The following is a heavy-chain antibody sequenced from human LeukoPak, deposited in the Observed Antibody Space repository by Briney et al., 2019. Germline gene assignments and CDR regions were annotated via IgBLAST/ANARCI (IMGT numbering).Heavy chain of an antibody. Sequence: GGSLRLSCAASGFTFSDYYMSWIRQAPGKGLEWVSAISGSGGSTYYADSVKGRFTISRDNSKNTLYLQMNSLRAEDTAVYYCAKDGLGYCSSTSCYSFDYWGQGTLVTVSS. CDR2: ISGSGGST. V-gene: IGHV3-23*01. CDR1: GFTFSDYY. J-gene: IGHJ4*02. D-gene: IGHD2-2*02. CDR3: AKDGLGYCSSTSCYSFDY.